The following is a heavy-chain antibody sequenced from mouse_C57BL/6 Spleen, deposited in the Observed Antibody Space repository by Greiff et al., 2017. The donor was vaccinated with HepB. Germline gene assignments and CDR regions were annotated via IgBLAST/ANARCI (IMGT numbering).Heavy chain of an antibody. CDR2: IYPRSGNT. Sequence: QVQLQQSGAELARPGASVKLSCKASGYTFTSYGISWVKQRTGQGLEWIGEIYPRSGNTYYNEKFKGKATLTADKSSSTAYMELRSLASEDSAVDFCAGGGGGGFAYWGQGTLVTVSA. CDR3: AGGGGGGFAY. J-gene: IGHJ3*01. CDR1: GYTFTSYG. V-gene: IGHV1-81*01.